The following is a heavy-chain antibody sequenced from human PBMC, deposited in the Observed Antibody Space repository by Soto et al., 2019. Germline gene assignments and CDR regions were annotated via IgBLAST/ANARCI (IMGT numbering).Heavy chain of an antibody. D-gene: IGHD1-26*01. Sequence: GGSLRLSCTASGFTFNTHWMHWVRQAPGKGLVWVSRIYFDGITANYADSVKGRLTASRDNAKNTVYLHVNTLRDEDTAVYYCARGGAMGVDYWGQGTLVTVSS. CDR2: IYFDGITA. J-gene: IGHJ4*02. V-gene: IGHV3-74*01. CDR1: GFTFNTHW. CDR3: ARGGAMGVDY.